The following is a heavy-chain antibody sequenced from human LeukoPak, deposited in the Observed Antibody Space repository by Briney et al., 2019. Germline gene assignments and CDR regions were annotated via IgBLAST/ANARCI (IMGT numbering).Heavy chain of an antibody. V-gene: IGHV1-2*02. CDR3: ARDSSQLGDILTGYLGY. CDR2: INPNSGGT. Sequence: ASVKVSCKASGYTFTSYYMHWVRQAPGQGLEWMGWINPNSGGTNYAQKFQGRVTMTRDTSISTAYMELSRLRSDDTAVYYCARDSSQLGDILTGYLGYWGQGTLVTVSS. D-gene: IGHD3-9*01. J-gene: IGHJ4*02. CDR1: GYTFTSYY.